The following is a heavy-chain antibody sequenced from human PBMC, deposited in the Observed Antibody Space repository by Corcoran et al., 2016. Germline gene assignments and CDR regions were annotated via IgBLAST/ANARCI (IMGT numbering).Heavy chain of an antibody. D-gene: IGHD5-18*01. CDR2: IYSGGST. J-gene: IGHJ6*02. Sequence: EVQLVESGGGLIQPGGSLRLSCAASGFTVSSNYMSWVRQAPGKGLEWVSVIYSGGSTYYADSVKGRFTISRDNSKNTLYLQMNSLRAEDTAVYYCARQTGYSYGYRMDVWGQGTTVTVSS. CDR3: ARQTGYSYGYRMDV. CDR1: GFTVSSNY. V-gene: IGHV3-53*01.